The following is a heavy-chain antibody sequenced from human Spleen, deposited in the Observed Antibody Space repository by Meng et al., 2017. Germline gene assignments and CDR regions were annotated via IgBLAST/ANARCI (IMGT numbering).Heavy chain of an antibody. D-gene: IGHD2-2*01. Sequence: ASVKVSCKASGYIFTNYATHWVRRAPGQGLEWMGWIHAGNGNTKYSQKFQGRVTITRDTSASTAYMELSSLRSEDTAVYYCARKAGNCISTTCYSLDYWGQGTLVTVSS. J-gene: IGHJ4*02. V-gene: IGHV1-3*01. CDR3: ARKAGNCISTTCYSLDY. CDR1: GYIFTNYA. CDR2: IHAGNGNT.